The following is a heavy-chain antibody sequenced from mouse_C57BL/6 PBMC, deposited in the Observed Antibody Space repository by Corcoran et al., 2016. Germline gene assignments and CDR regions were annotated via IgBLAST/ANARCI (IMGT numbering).Heavy chain of an antibody. CDR3: ARRTSGSPFDY. Sequence: EVQLQKSGPELVKPGASVKIPCKASGYTFTDYNMDWVKQSHGKSLEWIGDINPNNGGTIYNQKFKGKATLTVDKSSSTAYMELRSLTSEDTAVYYCARRTSGSPFDYWGQGTTLTVSS. V-gene: IGHV1-18*01. J-gene: IGHJ2*01. D-gene: IGHD3-2*02. CDR2: INPNNGGT. CDR1: GYTFTDYN.